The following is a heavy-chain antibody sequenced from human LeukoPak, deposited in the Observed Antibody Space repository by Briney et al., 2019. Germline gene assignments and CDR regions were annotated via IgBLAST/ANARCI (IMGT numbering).Heavy chain of an antibody. CDR2: INPNSGGT. D-gene: IGHD1-1*01. V-gene: IGHV1-2*02. CDR3: ARDLRTPYHYGMNV. Sequence: ASVKVSCKASGYNFIGYYMHLVRQAPGQGLEWMGWINPNSGGTNYAQKFQGRVTMTRDTSINTAYMELSGLTSDDTAIYYCARDLRTPYHYGMNVRGQGTTVTVSS. J-gene: IGHJ6*02. CDR1: GYNFIGYY.